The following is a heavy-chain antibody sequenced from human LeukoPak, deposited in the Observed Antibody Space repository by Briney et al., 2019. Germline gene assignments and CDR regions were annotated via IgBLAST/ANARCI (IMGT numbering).Heavy chain of an antibody. CDR1: GGSFSGYY. V-gene: IGHV4-34*01. J-gene: IGHJ4*02. D-gene: IGHD1-20*01. CDR3: ARVGAQYNWNPKPSYFDY. Sequence: PSETLSLTCAVYGGSFSGYYWSWIRQPPGKGLEWIGEINHSGSTNYNPSLKSRVTISVDTSKNQFSLKLSSVTAADTAVYYCARVGAQYNWNPKPSYFDYWGQGTLVTVSS. CDR2: INHSGST.